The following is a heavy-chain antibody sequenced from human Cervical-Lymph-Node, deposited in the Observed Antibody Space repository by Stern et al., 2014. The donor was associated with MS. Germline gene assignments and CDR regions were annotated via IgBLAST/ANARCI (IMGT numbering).Heavy chain of an antibody. J-gene: IGHJ4*02. CDR2: LTPNSDDP. V-gene: IGHV1-2*06. CDR1: GYTFTAFF. CDR3: AREATRIVVGIDY. D-gene: IGHD3-22*01. Sequence: VQLVESGTKMQKPGASVKVSCKASGYTFTAFFIHWVRQVPGQGLAWMGQLTPNSDDPTFAKNFQDRVTLTRDTSIGTAYLELSRLTSADTAVYYCAREATRIVVGIDYWGQGTQVTVSS.